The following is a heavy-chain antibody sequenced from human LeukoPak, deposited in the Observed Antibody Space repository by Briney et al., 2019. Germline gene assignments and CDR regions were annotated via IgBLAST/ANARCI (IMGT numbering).Heavy chain of an antibody. V-gene: IGHV3-7*04. D-gene: IGHD1-26*01. Sequence: GGSLRLSCAASGFTFNNYWMSWVRQAPGKGLECVANIKQDGSEKFYVDSVEGRFTTSRDNAKNSLYLQMNSLRAEDTAVYYCARPSRGSTPDYWGQGTLVTVSS. CDR1: GFTFNNYW. CDR3: ARPSRGSTPDY. CDR2: IKQDGSEK. J-gene: IGHJ4*02.